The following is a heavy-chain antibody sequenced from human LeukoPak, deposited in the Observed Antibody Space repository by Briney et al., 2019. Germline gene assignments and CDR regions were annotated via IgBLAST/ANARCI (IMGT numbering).Heavy chain of an antibody. V-gene: IGHV1-69*04. J-gene: IGHJ4*02. CDR1: GGTFSSYA. CDR2: IIPIFGIA. CDR3: ARMLSDGDYDDY. D-gene: IGHD4-17*01. Sequence: EASVTVSCKASGGTFSSYAISWVRQAPGQGLEGMGRIIPIFGIANYAQKFQGRVTITADKSTSTAYMELSSLRSEDTAVYYCARMLSDGDYDDYWGQGTLVTVSS.